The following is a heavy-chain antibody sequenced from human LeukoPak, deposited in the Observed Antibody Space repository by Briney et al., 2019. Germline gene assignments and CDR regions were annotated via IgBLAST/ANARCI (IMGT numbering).Heavy chain of an antibody. CDR3: ARDRRDYYDSSGYWPDAFDI. CDR1: GFTVSSNY. V-gene: IGHV3-66*01. CDR2: IYSGGST. Sequence: GGSLRLSCAASGFTVSSNYMSWVRQAPGKGLEWVSVIYSGGSTYYADSVKGRFTISRDNSKNTLYLQMNSLRAEDTAVYYCARDRRDYYDSSGYWPDAFDIWGQGTMVTVSS. J-gene: IGHJ3*02. D-gene: IGHD3-22*01.